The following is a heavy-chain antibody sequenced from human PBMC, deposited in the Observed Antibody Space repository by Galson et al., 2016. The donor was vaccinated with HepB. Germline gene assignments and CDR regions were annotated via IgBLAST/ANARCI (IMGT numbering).Heavy chain of an antibody. V-gene: IGHV1-2*06. CDR2: IKPDSGVA. CDR1: GYTFTAYY. CDR3: ARGHLDGDF. Sequence: VKVSCKASGYTFTAYYVHWVRQAPGQGLEYMGRIKPDSGVAKPAQKFQGRVTLARDTSINTAYMELSRLTSDDTAVYYCARGHLDGDFWGQGTLVTVSS. J-gene: IGHJ4*02.